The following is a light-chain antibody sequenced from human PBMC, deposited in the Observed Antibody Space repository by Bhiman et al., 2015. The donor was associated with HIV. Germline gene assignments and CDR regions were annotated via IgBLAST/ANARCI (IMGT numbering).Light chain of an antibody. CDR1: SLRNYY. J-gene: IGLJ2*01. Sequence: SSELTQDPTVSVALGQTVRITCQGDSLRNYYANWYQQKPGQAPILVIYKDTERPSGIPERFSGSTSGTTVTLTITGVQAEDEADYYCQSADRSGTSIFGGGTKLTVL. CDR3: QSADRSGTSI. V-gene: IGLV3-25*03. CDR2: KDT.